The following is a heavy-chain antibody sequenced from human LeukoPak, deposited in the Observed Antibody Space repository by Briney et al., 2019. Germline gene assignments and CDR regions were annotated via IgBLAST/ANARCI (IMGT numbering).Heavy chain of an antibody. V-gene: IGHV4-38-2*02. CDR1: GYSINSGYY. CDR3: ARGISGGSQGDY. CDR2: IYHTGSA. J-gene: IGHJ4*02. Sequence: SETLSLTCTVAGYSINSGYYWGWIRQPPGKGLEWIGGIYHTGSAYYNPSLKSRVTISVDTSKNQFSLKLSSVTAADTAVYYCARGISGGSQGDYWGQGTLVTVSS. D-gene: IGHD2-15*01.